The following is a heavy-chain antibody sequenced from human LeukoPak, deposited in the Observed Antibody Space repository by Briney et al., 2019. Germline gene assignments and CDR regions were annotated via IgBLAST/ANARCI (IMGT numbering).Heavy chain of an antibody. J-gene: IGHJ4*02. CDR3: AKDVGVMVSPYYFDY. D-gene: IGHD3-10*01. Sequence: GGSLRLSCAASGFTFSSYAMSWVRQAPGKGLEWVSAISGCGGSTYYADPVKGRFTISRDNSKNTLYLQMNSLRAEVTAVYYCAKDVGVMVSPYYFDYWGQGTLVTVSS. V-gene: IGHV3-23*01. CDR1: GFTFSSYA. CDR2: ISGCGGST.